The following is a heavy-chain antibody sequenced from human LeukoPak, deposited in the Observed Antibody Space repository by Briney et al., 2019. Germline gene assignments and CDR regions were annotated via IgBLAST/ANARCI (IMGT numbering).Heavy chain of an antibody. Sequence: GGSLRLSCAASGFTFSSYAMSWVRQAPGKGLEWVSIISGSGDSTYYADSVKGRFTISRDNSKNTLYLQMNSLRAEDTAVYYCAKHGYCSSASCSPYYYYYMDVWGKGTTVTVSS. CDR1: GFTFSSYA. CDR2: ISGSGDST. V-gene: IGHV3-23*01. J-gene: IGHJ6*03. D-gene: IGHD2-2*01. CDR3: AKHGYCSSASCSPYYYYYMDV.